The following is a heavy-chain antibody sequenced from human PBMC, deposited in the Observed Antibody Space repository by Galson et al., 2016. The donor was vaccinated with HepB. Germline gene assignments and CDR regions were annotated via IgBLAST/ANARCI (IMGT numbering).Heavy chain of an antibody. CDR2: IYHSGNT. CDR3: ARESGHRGELGFDP. CDR1: GDTISSGGYS. J-gene: IGHJ5*02. Sequence: TLSLTCAASGDTISSGGYSWSWIRQPPGKGLEWIGYIYHSGNTYYNPSLKSRVTISVDTSKNQFSLRLSSVTAADTAAYYCARESGHRGELGFDPWGQGTLVTVSS. V-gene: IGHV4-30-2*01. D-gene: IGHD5-12*01.